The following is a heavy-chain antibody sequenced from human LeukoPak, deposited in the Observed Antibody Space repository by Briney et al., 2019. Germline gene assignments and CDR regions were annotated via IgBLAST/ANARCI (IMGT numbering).Heavy chain of an antibody. D-gene: IGHD4-17*01. Sequence: ASVKVSCKASGYTFTSYGISWVRQAPGQGLEWMGWISAYNGNTNYAQKLQGRVTMTTDTSTSTAYMELRSLRSDDTAVYYCALETGAYTVTTRGGYYYYYMDVWGKGTTVTISS. V-gene: IGHV1-18*01. J-gene: IGHJ6*03. CDR2: ISAYNGNT. CDR1: GYTFTSYG. CDR3: ALETGAYTVTTRGGYYYYYMDV.